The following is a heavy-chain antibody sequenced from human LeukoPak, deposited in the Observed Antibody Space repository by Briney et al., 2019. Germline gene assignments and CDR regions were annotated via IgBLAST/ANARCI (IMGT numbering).Heavy chain of an antibody. Sequence: SETLSLTCTVSGGSISSYYWSWIRQPPGKGLEWIGYIYYSGSANYNPSLKSRVTISVDTSKNQFSLKLSSVTAADTAVYYCARQSVGYAYAYYDILTPFDYWGQGTLVTVSS. CDR2: IYYSGSA. D-gene: IGHD3-9*01. J-gene: IGHJ4*02. CDR1: GGSISSYY. V-gene: IGHV4-59*08. CDR3: ARQSVGYAYAYYDILTPFDY.